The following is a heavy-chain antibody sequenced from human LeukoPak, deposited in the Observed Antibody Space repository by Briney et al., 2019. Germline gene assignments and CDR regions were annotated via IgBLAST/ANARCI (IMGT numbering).Heavy chain of an antibody. CDR3: ARDQGPYYYDSSGSGFDP. Sequence: ASVKVSCKASGGTFSSYAISWVRQAPGQGLEWMGGIIPIFGTANYAQKFQGRVTITADESTSTAYMELSSLRSDDTAVYYCARDQGPYYYDSSGSGFDPWGQGTLVTVSS. CDR2: IIPIFGTA. V-gene: IGHV1-69*13. CDR1: GGTFSSYA. J-gene: IGHJ5*02. D-gene: IGHD3-22*01.